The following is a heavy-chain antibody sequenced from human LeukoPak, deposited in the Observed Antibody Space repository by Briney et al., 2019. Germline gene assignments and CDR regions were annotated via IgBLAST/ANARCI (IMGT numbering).Heavy chain of an antibody. CDR2: ISGSGGST. CDR3: ARDSAKSGFDY. Sequence: QSGGSLRLSCAASGFTFSSYAMSWVRQAPGKGLEWVSAISGSGGSTHYADSVKGRFTISRDNAKNSLYLQMNSLRAEDTAVYYCARDSAKSGFDYWGQGTLVTVSS. CDR1: GFTFSSYA. V-gene: IGHV3-23*01. J-gene: IGHJ4*02. D-gene: IGHD1-26*01.